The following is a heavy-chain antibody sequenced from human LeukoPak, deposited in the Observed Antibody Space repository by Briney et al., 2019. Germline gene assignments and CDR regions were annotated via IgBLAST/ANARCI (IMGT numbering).Heavy chain of an antibody. CDR1: GGXISGYGHY. CDR2: ISYSGNT. Sequence: SQTLSLTCIVSGGXISGYGHYWTWIRHHPGKGLEWIGYISYSGNTYYNPSLQSRIIISLDTAKNQFSLNLTSVTAADTAVYYCAVRLITTYYFDYWGQGTPVTVSS. CDR3: AVRLITTYYFDY. V-gene: IGHV4-31*03. J-gene: IGHJ4*02. D-gene: IGHD3-16*01.